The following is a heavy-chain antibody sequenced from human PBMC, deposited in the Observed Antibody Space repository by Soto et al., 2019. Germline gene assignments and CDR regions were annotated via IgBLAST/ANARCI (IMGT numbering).Heavy chain of an antibody. CDR1: GFTFSDNY. D-gene: IGHD3-16*01. J-gene: IGHJ6*02. Sequence: GGSLRLSCAASGFTFSDNYMSWIRQAPGKGLEWVSYISSTGNTIYYTDSVKGRFTISRDNAGNSLYLQMNSLRAADTAVYYCARGGPNWDYYFYGMDVWGQGTTVTVSS. CDR2: ISSTGNTI. V-gene: IGHV3-11*04. CDR3: ARGGPNWDYYFYGMDV.